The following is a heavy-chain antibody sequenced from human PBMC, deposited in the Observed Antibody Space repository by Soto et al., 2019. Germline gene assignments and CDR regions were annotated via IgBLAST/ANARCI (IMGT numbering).Heavy chain of an antibody. CDR3: ARAPRIAAAGTKNWFDP. J-gene: IGHJ5*02. V-gene: IGHV4-31*02. CDR2: IYYSGST. D-gene: IGHD6-13*01. Sequence: SETVSLTXTVSGGSISSGGYYWSWIRQHPGKGLEWIGYIYYSGSTYYNPSLKSRVTISVDTSKNQFSLKLSSVTAADTAVYYCARAPRIAAAGTKNWFDPWGQGTLVTVSS. CDR1: GGSISSGGYY.